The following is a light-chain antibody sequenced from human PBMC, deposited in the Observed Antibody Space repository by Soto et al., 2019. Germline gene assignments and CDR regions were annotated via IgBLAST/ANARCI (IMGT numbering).Light chain of an antibody. CDR2: GTS. CDR1: QGIRNN. J-gene: IGKJ1*01. V-gene: IGKV1-17*01. CDR3: LQHDTYPRT. Sequence: DIQITESPCSLFASVGDRFTITCRASQGIRNNLGWYQQKPGKAPKRLIYGTSNLQYGAPSRFSGSGSGTEFTLTITSLQPEDFATYYCLQHDTYPRTFGQGTKVDIK.